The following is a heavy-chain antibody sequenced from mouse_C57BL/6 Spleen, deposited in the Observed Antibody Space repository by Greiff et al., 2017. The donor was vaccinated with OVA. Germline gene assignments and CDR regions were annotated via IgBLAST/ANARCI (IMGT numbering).Heavy chain of an antibody. CDR3: ARYTTVSFFDY. J-gene: IGHJ2*01. V-gene: IGHV7-3*01. D-gene: IGHD1-1*01. Sequence: EVQLQESGGGLVQPGGSLSLSCAASGFTFTDYYMSWVRQPPGKALEWLGFIRNKANGYTTEHSASVKGRFTISRDNSQSILYLQMNALRAEDSATYYCARYTTVSFFDYWGQGTTLTVSS. CDR2: IRNKANGYTT. CDR1: GFTFTDYY.